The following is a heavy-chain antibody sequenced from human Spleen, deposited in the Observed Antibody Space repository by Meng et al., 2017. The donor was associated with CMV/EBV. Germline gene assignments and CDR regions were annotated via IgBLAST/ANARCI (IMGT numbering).Heavy chain of an antibody. CDR1: GFTVSSNY. V-gene: IGHV3-53*01. CDR3: AKGTAIAAYYFDY. Sequence: GESLKISCAASGFTVSSNYMSWVRQAPGKGLEWVSVIYSGGSTYYADSVKGRFTISRDNSKNTLYLQMNSLRDEDTAVYYCAKGTAIAAYYFDYWGQGTLVTVSS. D-gene: IGHD6-6*01. J-gene: IGHJ4*02. CDR2: IYSGGST.